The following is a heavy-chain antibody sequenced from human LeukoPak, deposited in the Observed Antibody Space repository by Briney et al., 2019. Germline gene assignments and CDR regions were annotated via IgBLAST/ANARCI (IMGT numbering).Heavy chain of an antibody. CDR2: IIPIFGTA. CDR3: ARDRIAAAGPYSYNWFDP. Sequence: ASVKVSCKASGGTFSSYAIGWVRQAPGQGLEWMGGIIPIFGTANYAQKFQGRVTIAADESTSTAYMELSSLRSEDTAVYYCARDRIAAAGPYSYNWFDPWGQGTLVTVSS. D-gene: IGHD6-13*01. J-gene: IGHJ5*02. CDR1: GGTFSSYA. V-gene: IGHV1-69*13.